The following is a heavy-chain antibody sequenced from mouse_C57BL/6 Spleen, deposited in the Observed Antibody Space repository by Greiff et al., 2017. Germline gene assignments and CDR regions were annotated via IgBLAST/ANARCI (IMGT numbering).Heavy chain of an antibody. J-gene: IGHJ2*01. CDR1: GYTFTSYW. CDR2: INPSDSYT. Sequence: VQLQQPGAELVKPGASVKLSCKASGYTFTSYWMQWVKQRPGQGLEWIGNINPSDSYTTYNQKFKGKATLTVDTSSSTAYMQLSSLTSEDSAVYYCARGGAVVAPFDYWGQGTTLTVSS. CDR3: ARGGAVVAPFDY. V-gene: IGHV1-50*01. D-gene: IGHD1-1*01.